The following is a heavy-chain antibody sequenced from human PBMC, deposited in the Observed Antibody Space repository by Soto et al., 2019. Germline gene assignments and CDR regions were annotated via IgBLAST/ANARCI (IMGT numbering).Heavy chain of an antibody. CDR2: INHSGST. J-gene: IGHJ4*02. CDR3: AKTDRGLGYCSSTSCSYFDY. CDR1: GGSFSGYY. D-gene: IGHD2-2*01. V-gene: IGHV4-34*01. Sequence: QVQLQQWGAGLLKPSETLSLTCAVYGGSFSGYYWSWIRQPPGKGLEWIGEINHSGSTNYNPSLKSRVTISVDTSKNQFSLKLSSVTAADTAVYYCAKTDRGLGYCSSTSCSYFDYWGQGTLVTVSS.